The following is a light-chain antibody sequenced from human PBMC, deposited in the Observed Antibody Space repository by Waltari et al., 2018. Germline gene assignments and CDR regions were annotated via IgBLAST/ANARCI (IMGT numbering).Light chain of an antibody. J-gene: IGKJ4*01. CDR3: QQRRNWPLT. V-gene: IGKV3-11*01. CDR2: DAS. CDR1: QSVGPY. Sequence: EIVLTQSPAILSFSPGERATLSCMASQSVGPYLAWYQQRPGQSPRLLIYDASYRATGIPARFSGSGSETDFTLTISSLQPEDFAVYYCQQRRNWPLTFGGGTRVQI.